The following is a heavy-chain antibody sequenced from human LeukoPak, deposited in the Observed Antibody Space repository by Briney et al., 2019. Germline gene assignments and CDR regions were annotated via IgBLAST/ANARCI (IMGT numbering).Heavy chain of an antibody. Sequence: GGSLRLSCAASGLTFSRYWMHWVRQAPGKGLVWVSRINSDGSSTSYADSVKGRFTISRDNAKNTLYLQMNSLRAEDTAVYYCAKDGLSWLNCGGDCYSNAFDIWGQGTMVTVSS. CDR2: INSDGSST. J-gene: IGHJ3*02. V-gene: IGHV3-74*01. CDR1: GLTFSRYW. CDR3: AKDGLSWLNCGGDCYSNAFDI. D-gene: IGHD2-21*02.